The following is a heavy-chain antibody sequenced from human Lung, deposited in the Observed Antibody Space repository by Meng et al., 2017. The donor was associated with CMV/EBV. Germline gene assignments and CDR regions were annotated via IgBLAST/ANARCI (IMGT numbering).Heavy chain of an antibody. V-gene: IGHV1-69*05. CDR1: GGTFSSYA. D-gene: IGHD3-22*01. Sequence: SVXVSXKASGGTFSSYAISRVRQAPGQGLEWMGGIIPVLGTANYPQKFQGRVTITTDESTSTAYMELSSLRSDDTAVYYCARVVPPSYYYDSSGYYDYWGQGXLVTFSS. CDR3: ARVVPPSYYYDSSGYYDY. J-gene: IGHJ4*02. CDR2: IIPVLGTA.